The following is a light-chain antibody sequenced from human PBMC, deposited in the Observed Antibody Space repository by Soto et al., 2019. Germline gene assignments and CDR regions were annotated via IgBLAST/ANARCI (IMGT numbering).Light chain of an antibody. CDR2: DVT. CDR1: SSDVGGYNY. J-gene: IGLJ1*01. CDR3: CSYAGSYTFYV. Sequence: QSVLTQPRSVSGSPGQSVTISCTGTSSDVGGYNYVSWYQQYPGTAPKLMIYDVTMRPSGVPDRFSGSKSGNTASLTISGLQAEDEADYYCCSYAGSYTFYVFGTGTQLTVL. V-gene: IGLV2-11*01.